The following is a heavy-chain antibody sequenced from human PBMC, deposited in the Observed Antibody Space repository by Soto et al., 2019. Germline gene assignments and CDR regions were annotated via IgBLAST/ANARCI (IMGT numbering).Heavy chain of an antibody. D-gene: IGHD5-18*01. CDR2: ISGSGGST. CDR3: AKETAIGVGLDY. CDR1: GFTFSSYA. V-gene: IGHV3-23*01. J-gene: IGHJ4*02. Sequence: EVQLLESGGGLVQPGGSLRLSCAASGFTFSSYAMSWVRQAPGKGLEWVSAISGSGGSTYYADSVKGRFTISRDNSKNGLYLQLNSLRAEDTAVYYCAKETAIGVGLDYWGQGTLVTVSS.